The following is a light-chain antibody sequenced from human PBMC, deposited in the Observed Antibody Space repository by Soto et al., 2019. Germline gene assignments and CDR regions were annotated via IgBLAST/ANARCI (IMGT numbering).Light chain of an antibody. CDR1: SGHSSYI. CDR2: LEGSGSY. Sequence: QPVLTQSSSASASLGSSVKLTCTLSSGHSSYIIAWHQQQPGKAPRYLMKLEGSGSYNKGSGVPDRFSGSISGADRYLTISNLQWEDEDEYYCEPWDSNPHVVFGGGTKVNV. V-gene: IGLV4-60*02. J-gene: IGLJ2*01. CDR3: EPWDSNPHVV.